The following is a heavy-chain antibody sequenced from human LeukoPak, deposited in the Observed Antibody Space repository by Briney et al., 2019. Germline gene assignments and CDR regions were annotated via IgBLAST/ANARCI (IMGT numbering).Heavy chain of an antibody. CDR2: ISYDGSNK. CDR1: GFTFISYG. D-gene: IGHD1/OR15-1a*01. CDR3: VRNQWVEQYWYFDL. Sequence: GGSLRLSCAASGFTFISYGMHWVRQAPGKGLEWVAVISYDGSNKYYADSVKGRFTISRDNSKNALSLQMNSLRAEDTGVYYCVRNQWVEQYWYFDLWGRGTLVTVSS. V-gene: IGHV3-30*03. J-gene: IGHJ2*01.